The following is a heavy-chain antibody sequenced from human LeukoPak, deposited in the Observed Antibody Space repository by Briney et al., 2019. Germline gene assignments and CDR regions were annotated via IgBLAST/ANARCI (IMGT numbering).Heavy chain of an antibody. CDR1: GDNFSSYV. CDR3: AREGVYSPDPSSYHRRAFDV. V-gene: IGHV1-69*04. D-gene: IGHD3-16*02. CDR2: IIPTFDVA. J-gene: IGHJ3*01. Sequence: SVKVSCKASGDNFSSYVITWVRQAPGQGLEWMGRIIPTFDVANFAQIFKGRVTITADKSTNTAHLELSSLRSEDTAVYYCAREGVYSPDPSSYHRRAFDVWGKGTVVIVSS.